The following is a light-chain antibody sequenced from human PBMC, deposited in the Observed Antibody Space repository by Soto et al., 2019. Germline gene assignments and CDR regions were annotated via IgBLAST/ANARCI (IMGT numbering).Light chain of an antibody. V-gene: IGLV2-8*01. CDR1: SSDVGGYIF. CDR3: VSFAGGTYV. J-gene: IGLJ1*01. Sequence: QSALTQPPSASGSPGQSVTISCTGTSSDVGGYIFVSWYQQRPGKVPKLIIYDVNKRPSGVPDRFSGSKYGNTASLTVSGLQAEDEGDYYCVSFAGGTYVFGTGTKVTVL. CDR2: DVN.